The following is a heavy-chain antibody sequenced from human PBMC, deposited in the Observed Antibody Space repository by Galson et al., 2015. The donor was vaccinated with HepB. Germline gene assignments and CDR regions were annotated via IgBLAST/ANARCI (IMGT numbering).Heavy chain of an antibody. D-gene: IGHD3-22*01. J-gene: IGHJ4*02. Sequence: SLRLSCAASGFTFSSYAMSWVRQAPGKGLEWVSAISGSGGSTYYADSVKGRFTISRDNSKNTLYLQVNSLRAEDTAVYYCAKDTAPFYYYDSSGYWDYWGQGTLVTVSS. CDR2: ISGSGGST. CDR3: AKDTAPFYYYDSSGYWDY. V-gene: IGHV3-23*01. CDR1: GFTFSSYA.